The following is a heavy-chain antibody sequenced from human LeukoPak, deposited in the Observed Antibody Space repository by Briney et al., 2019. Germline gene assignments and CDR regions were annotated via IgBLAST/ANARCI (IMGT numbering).Heavy chain of an antibody. Sequence: SVTVSCKASGGTFSSYAISWVRQAPGQGLAWMGRIIPIFGIANYAQKFQGRVTITADKSTSTAYMELSSLRSEDTAVYYCAGTYYYGSGSYTPQYYYYGMDVWGQGTTVTVSS. D-gene: IGHD3-10*01. CDR3: AGTYYYGSGSYTPQYYYYGMDV. J-gene: IGHJ6*02. CDR2: IIPIFGIA. V-gene: IGHV1-69*04. CDR1: GGTFSSYA.